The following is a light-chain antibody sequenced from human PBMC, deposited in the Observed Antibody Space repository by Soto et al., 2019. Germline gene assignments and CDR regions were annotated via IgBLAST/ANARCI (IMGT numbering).Light chain of an antibody. J-gene: IGLJ2*01. CDR3: QSYDSSLSGSDVV. Sequence: QSVLTQPPSVSGAPGQRVTISCTGSSSNIGAGYDVPWYQQLPGTAPKLLIYGNSNRPSGVPDRFSGSKSGTSATLAITGLQAEDEDDYYCQSYDSSLSGSDVVFGGGTKLTVL. V-gene: IGLV1-40*01. CDR1: SSNIGAGYD. CDR2: GNS.